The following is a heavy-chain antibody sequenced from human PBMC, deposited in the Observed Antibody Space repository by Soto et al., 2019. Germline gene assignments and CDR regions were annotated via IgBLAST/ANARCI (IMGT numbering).Heavy chain of an antibody. Sequence: ASVKVACKASGYTYTSYAMDWVRQAPGQRLEWMGWINAGNGNTKYSQKFQGRVTITRDTSASTAYMELSSLRSEDTAVYYCARDGGYYGDTEFDYWGQGTLVTVSS. D-gene: IGHD4-17*01. CDR3: ARDGGYYGDTEFDY. CDR1: GYTYTSYA. CDR2: INAGNGNT. V-gene: IGHV1-3*01. J-gene: IGHJ4*02.